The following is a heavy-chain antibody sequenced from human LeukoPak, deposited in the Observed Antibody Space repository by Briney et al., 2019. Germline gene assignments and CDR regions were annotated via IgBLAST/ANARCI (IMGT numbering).Heavy chain of an antibody. CDR2: IFPSGGEI. D-gene: IGHD3-10*01. Sequence: PGGSLRLSCEASGFTFSTFAMIWVRQPPGKGLEWVSSIFPSGGEIHYADSVRGRFTISRDNSKNTLYLQMNSLRAEDTAVYYCAKRHGDAWMTTGNWFDPWGQGTLVTVSS. CDR3: AKRHGDAWMTTGNWFDP. V-gene: IGHV3-23*01. CDR1: GFTFSTFA. J-gene: IGHJ5*02.